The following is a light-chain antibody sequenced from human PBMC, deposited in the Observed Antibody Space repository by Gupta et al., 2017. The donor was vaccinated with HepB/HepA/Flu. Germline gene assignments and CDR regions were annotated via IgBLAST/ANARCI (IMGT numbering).Light chain of an antibody. CDR1: QVLGHN. CDR2: GAS. V-gene: IGKV3-15*01. J-gene: IGKJ4*01. CDR3: QQYNGWPLT. Sequence: EIVMTQSPVTLSVSPGERVTLTCRASQVLGHNLAWYQQKPGQAPRLLIYGASTRATGFPVRFSGSGSGTDFTLTISSLQSEDIAVYYCQQYNGWPLTFGGGTKVEIK.